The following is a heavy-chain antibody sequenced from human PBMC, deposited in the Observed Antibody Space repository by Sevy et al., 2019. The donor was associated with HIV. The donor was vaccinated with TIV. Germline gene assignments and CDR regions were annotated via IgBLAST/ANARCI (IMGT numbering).Heavy chain of an antibody. CDR2: INPNSGGT. CDR1: GYTFTGYY. V-gene: IGHV1-2*02. D-gene: IGHD3-10*01. CDR3: ARGALLRGGYLDY. J-gene: IGHJ4*02. Sequence: ASVKVSCKASGYTFTGYYMHWVRQAPGQGLEWMGWINPNSGGTNYTQKFQGRVTMTRDTSISTAYMELSRLRSDDTAVYYCARGALLRGGYLDYWGQGTLVTVSS.